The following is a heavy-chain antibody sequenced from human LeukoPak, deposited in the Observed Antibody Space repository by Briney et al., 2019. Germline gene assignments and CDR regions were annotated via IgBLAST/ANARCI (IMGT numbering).Heavy chain of an antibody. CDR2: INSDGSEI. CDR3: GREDISNSWYIDY. Sequence: GGSLTLSCGASGFTFSTYWMHWVRQAPGKGLVWVSRINSDGSEITYADSVKGRFTMSRDNAKNTLYLQVNSLRAEDTAVYYCGREDISNSWYIDYWGQGTPVTVSS. V-gene: IGHV3-74*01. D-gene: IGHD6-13*01. CDR1: GFTFSTYW. J-gene: IGHJ4*02.